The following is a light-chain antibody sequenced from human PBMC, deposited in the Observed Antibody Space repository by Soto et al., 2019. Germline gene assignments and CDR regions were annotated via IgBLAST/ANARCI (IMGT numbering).Light chain of an antibody. CDR2: AAS. Sequence: DIQMSQSPSSLSASVGDRVTITCRASQSISNDLSWYQQKPGKAPKLLIYAASSLQSGVPSRFSGSGFGTDFTLTISSLQAEDVAIYYCQQYYSTPLTFGQGTKVDIK. CDR3: QQYYSTPLT. CDR1: QSISND. J-gene: IGKJ4*01. V-gene: IGKV1-39*01.